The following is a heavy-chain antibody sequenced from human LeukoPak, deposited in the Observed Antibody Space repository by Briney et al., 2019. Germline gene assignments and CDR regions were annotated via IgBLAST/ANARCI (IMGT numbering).Heavy chain of an antibody. CDR2: IRQDGDTK. Sequence: GGSLRLSCAASGFPFNAYWMTWVRQAPGKGLEWVANIRQDGDTKYYVGSVKGRFTISRDNAMNSLYLQMNSLRAEDTAVYYCARGVITFGGVIVIREYYFDYWGQGTLVTVSS. V-gene: IGHV3-7*01. CDR1: GFPFNAYW. D-gene: IGHD3-16*02. CDR3: ARGVITFGGVIVIREYYFDY. J-gene: IGHJ4*02.